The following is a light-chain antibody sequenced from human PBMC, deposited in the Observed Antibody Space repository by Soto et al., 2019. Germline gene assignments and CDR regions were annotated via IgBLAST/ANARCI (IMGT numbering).Light chain of an antibody. V-gene: IGKV3-20*01. CDR3: QHYGSSPRRT. CDR2: GTS. CDR1: QNINSPD. J-gene: IGKJ1*01. Sequence: EIVLTQSPGTLSLSPGDRATLSCRVNQNINSPDLAWYQHKPGQAPRLLVFGTSSRATGIPDRFSGSRSRTDFNLAIQRLEPEDFALYYSQHYGSSPRRTVGQGTKVEMK.